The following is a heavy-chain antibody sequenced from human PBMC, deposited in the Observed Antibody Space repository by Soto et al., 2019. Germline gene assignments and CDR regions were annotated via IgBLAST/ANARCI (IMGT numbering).Heavy chain of an antibody. CDR2: TRNKVNNYAP. CDR1: GFIFSDYY. J-gene: IGHJ4*02. CDR3: ARDTGGSSDF. D-gene: IGHD1-26*01. Sequence: EVQLVQSGGGLVQPGGSLRLSCAASGFIFSDYYMDWVRQFPGKGLEWVGRTRNKVNNYAPEYAPSVKGRFSISRHDSEDSMYLQLNSLKAEDTAVYYCARDTGGSSDFWGQGALVTVSS. V-gene: IGHV3-72*01.